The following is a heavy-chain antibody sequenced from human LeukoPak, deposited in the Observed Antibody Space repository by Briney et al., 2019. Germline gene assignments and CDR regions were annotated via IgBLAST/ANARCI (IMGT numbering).Heavy chain of an antibody. J-gene: IGHJ4*02. CDR1: GGSISSYY. D-gene: IGHD6-13*01. Sequence: SETLSLTCTVSGGSISSYYWSWIRQPAGKGLEWIGRIYSTGSTNYNPSLKSRVTMSVDTSKNQFSLRLRSVTAADTAVYYCARQIASAGTTGFDFWGQGALVTVSS. CDR3: ARQIASAGTTGFDF. V-gene: IGHV4-4*07. CDR2: IYSTGST.